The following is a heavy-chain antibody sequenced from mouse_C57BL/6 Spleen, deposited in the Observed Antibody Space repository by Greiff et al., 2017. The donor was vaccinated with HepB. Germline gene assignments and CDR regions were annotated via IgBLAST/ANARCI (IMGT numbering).Heavy chain of an antibody. CDR3: ARYAGYYYGSEDY. D-gene: IGHD1-1*01. V-gene: IGHV1-82*01. J-gene: IGHJ2*01. CDR2: IYPGDGDT. Sequence: QVQLQQSGPELVKPGASVKISCKASGYAFSSSWMNWVKQRPGKGLEWIGRIYPGDGDTNYNGKFKGKATLTADKSSSTAYMQLSSLTSEDSAVYFCARYAGYYYGSEDYWGQGTTLTVSS. CDR1: GYAFSSSW.